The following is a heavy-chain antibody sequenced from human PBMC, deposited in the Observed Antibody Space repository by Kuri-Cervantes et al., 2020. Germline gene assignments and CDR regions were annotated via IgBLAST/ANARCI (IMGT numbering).Heavy chain of an antibody. Sequence: GESLKISCAASGFTFSSYGMHWVRQAPGKGLEWVAVISYDGSNKYYADSVKGRFTISRDNSKNTLYLQMNSLGAEDTAVYYCARRGVGASLHYYYYGMDVWGQGTTVTVSS. CDR1: GFTFSSYG. J-gene: IGHJ6*02. CDR3: ARRGVGASLHYYYYGMDV. V-gene: IGHV3-30*03. D-gene: IGHD2-15*01. CDR2: ISYDGSNK.